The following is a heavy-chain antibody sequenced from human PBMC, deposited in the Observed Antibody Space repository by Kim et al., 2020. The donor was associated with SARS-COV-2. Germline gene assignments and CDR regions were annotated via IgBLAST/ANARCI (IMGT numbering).Heavy chain of an antibody. V-gene: IGHV3-23*01. Sequence: DSVKGRFTISSANSKNTLYLQMNSLRARDTAVYYGAKATIAVAGTAFDYWGQGTLVTVSS. J-gene: IGHJ4*02. D-gene: IGHD6-19*01. CDR3: AKATIAVAGTAFDY.